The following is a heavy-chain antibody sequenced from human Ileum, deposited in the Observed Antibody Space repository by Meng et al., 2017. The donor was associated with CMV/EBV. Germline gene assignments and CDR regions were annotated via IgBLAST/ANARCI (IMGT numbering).Heavy chain of an antibody. V-gene: IGHV1-8*01. J-gene: IGHJ6*02. Sequence: ASVKVSCKTSGYTFSSYDINWVRQAAGQGLEWMGWMNPNSGNTGYAEKFQGRVTLTRDTSISTAYMEVSSLKASDTAMYYCARPAYSSSTFGYYGMDVWGQGTTVTVSS. CDR1: GYTFSSYD. CDR3: ARPAYSSSTFGYYGMDV. D-gene: IGHD6-6*01. CDR2: MNPNSGNT.